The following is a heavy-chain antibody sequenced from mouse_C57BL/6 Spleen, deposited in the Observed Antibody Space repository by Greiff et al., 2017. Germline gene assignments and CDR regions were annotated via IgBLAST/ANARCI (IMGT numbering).Heavy chain of an antibody. CDR3: ARKGTLYFDY. V-gene: IGHV1-59*01. J-gene: IGHJ2*01. Sequence: QVQLQQPGAELVRPGTSVKLSCKASGYTFTSYWMHWVKQRPGQGLEWIGVIDPSDSYTNYNQKFKGKATLTVDTSSSTAYMQLSSLTSEDSAVYYCARKGTLYFDYWGQGTTLTVSS. CDR1: GYTFTSYW. CDR2: IDPSDSYT.